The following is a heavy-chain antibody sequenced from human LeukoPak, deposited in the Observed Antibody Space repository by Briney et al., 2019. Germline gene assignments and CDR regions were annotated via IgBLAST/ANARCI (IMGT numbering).Heavy chain of an antibody. CDR1: GGSISSGGYY. D-gene: IGHD4-17*01. CDR2: IYYSGST. V-gene: IGHV4-31*03. CDR3: ARASYGDYRPPLDY. Sequence: SETLSLTCTVSGGSISSGGYYWSWIRQHPGKGLEWIGYIYYSGSTYYNPSLKSRVTISVDTSKNQFSLKLSSVTAADTAVYYCARASYGDYRPPLDYWGQGTLVTVSS. J-gene: IGHJ4*02.